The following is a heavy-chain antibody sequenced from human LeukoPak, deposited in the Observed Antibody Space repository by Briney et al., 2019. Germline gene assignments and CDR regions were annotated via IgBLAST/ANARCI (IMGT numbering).Heavy chain of an antibody. Sequence: GGSLRLSCTASGFSFSGHWMHWARQLPGKGLVWVSRISPTGSTTSYADSVKGRFTVSRDNAENTLYLRVNNLRAEDTAVHYCARGPNSNWSGLDFWGQGTLLTVSS. CDR2: ISPTGSTT. J-gene: IGHJ4*02. CDR3: ARGPNSNWSGLDF. V-gene: IGHV3-74*01. D-gene: IGHD6-6*01. CDR1: GFSFSGHW.